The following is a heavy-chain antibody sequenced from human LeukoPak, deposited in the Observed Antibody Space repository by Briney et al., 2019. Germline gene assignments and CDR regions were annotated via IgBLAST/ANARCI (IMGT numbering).Heavy chain of an antibody. CDR3: ARVQQLTPLLQDDFDY. D-gene: IGHD6-13*01. V-gene: IGHV1-18*01. CDR2: ISAYNGNT. J-gene: IGHJ4*02. Sequence: ASVKVSCKASGGTFTSYGISWVRQAPGQGLEWMGWISAYNGNTNYAQKLQGRVTMTTDTSTSTAYMELRSLRSDDTAVYYCARVQQLTPLLQDDFDYWGQGTLVTVSS. CDR1: GGTFTSYG.